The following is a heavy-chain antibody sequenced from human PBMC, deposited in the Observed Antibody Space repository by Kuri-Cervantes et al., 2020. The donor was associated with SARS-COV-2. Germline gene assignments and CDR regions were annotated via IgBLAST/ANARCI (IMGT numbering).Heavy chain of an antibody. CDR1: GFTFSSYA. V-gene: IGHV3-23*01. CDR3: AKLGGGDYDFWSGYSDYYYGMDV. D-gene: IGHD3-3*01. Sequence: GESLKISCAASGFTFSSYAMSWVRQAPGKGLEWVSAISGSGGSTYYADSVKDRFTISRDNSKNTLYLQMNSLRAEDTAVYYCAKLGGGDYDFWSGYSDYYYGMDVWGQGTTVTVSS. CDR2: ISGSGGST. J-gene: IGHJ6*02.